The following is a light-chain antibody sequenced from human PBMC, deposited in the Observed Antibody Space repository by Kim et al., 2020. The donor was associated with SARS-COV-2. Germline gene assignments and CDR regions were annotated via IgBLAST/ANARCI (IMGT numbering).Light chain of an antibody. V-gene: IGLV10-54*01. CDR1: SNNFGDHG. Sequence: TAPLTCTGGSNNFGDHGAAWLLQHQSHPPKLRSYRNNNRPSGISERLSAARSGNTASLTITGLQPEDEADYYCSAWDSSLSAWVFGGGTKVTVL. CDR3: SAWDSSLSAWV. J-gene: IGLJ3*02. CDR2: RNN.